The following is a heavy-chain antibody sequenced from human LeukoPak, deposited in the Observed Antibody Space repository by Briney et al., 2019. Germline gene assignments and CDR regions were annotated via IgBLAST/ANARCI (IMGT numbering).Heavy chain of an antibody. D-gene: IGHD3-10*01. V-gene: IGHV3-23*01. CDR2: ISGGATST. J-gene: IGHJ4*02. Sequence: PGGSLRLSCAASGFTFSSYAMSWVRQAPGGGLEWVSGISGGATSTDYADSVRGRFSISTDNFKNTVSLQMSSLRAEDTATYYCAKGTDYYGSGGHFDFWGQGALVTVSS. CDR3: AKGTDYYGSGGHFDF. CDR1: GFTFSSYA.